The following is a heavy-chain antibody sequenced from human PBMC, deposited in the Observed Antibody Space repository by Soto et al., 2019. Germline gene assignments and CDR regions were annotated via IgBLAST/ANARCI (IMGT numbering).Heavy chain of an antibody. V-gene: IGHV3-48*02. Sequence: EVQVVESGGGLVQPGGSLRLSCAASGFSFSSHGMHWVRQAPGKGLEWVSYITSSSDTTHYADSVKGRFTISRDNAENSLYLHMKSLRDEDTAMYYCARDRWNQTVAGSGSYYYGMDVWGQGTTVTVSS. CDR1: GFSFSSHG. CDR2: ITSSSDTT. J-gene: IGHJ6*02. D-gene: IGHD6-19*01. CDR3: ARDRWNQTVAGSGSYYYGMDV.